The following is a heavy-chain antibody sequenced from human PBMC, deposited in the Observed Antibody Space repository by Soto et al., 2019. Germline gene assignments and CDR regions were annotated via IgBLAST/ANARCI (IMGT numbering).Heavy chain of an antibody. D-gene: IGHD6-19*01. V-gene: IGHV4-59*01. J-gene: IGHJ4*02. Sequence: SETLSLTCAVSGGSISTYYWSWLRQPPGKGLEWIGYIYYSGSTNYNPSLKSRVTISVDTSKNQFSLYLQMNSLRVEDTALYYCVKGLNIDYNSAWFYFDYWGQGTVVTVSS. CDR2: IYYSGST. CDR1: GGSISTYY. CDR3: VKGLNIDYNSAWFYFDY.